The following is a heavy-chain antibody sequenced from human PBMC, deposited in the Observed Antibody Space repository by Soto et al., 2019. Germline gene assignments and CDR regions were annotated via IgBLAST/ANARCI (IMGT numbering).Heavy chain of an antibody. Sequence: SQTLSLTCAISGDSVSSNSAAWNWIRQSPSRGLEWLGRTYYRSKWYNDYAVSVKSRITINPDTSKDQFSLQLNSVTPEDTAVYYCARGYGSGSTPYYYYYYYMDVWGKGTTVTVS. CDR3: ARGYGSGSTPYYYYYYYMDV. J-gene: IGHJ6*03. CDR1: GDSVSSNSAA. CDR2: TYYRSKWYN. V-gene: IGHV6-1*01. D-gene: IGHD3-10*01.